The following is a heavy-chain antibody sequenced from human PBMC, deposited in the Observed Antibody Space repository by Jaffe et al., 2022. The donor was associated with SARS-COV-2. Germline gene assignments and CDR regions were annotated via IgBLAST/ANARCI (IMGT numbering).Heavy chain of an antibody. V-gene: IGHV4-31*03. CDR1: GGSISSGGYY. Sequence: QVQLQESGPGLVKPSQTLSLTCTVSGGSISSGGYYWSWIRQHPGKGLEWIGYIYYSGSTYYNPSLKSRVTISVDTSKNQFSLKLSSVTAADTAVYYCARDGIGSSSSSFARQYYYYGMDVWGQGTTVTVSS. CDR3: ARDGIGSSSSSFARQYYYYGMDV. J-gene: IGHJ6*02. CDR2: IYYSGST. D-gene: IGHD6-6*01.